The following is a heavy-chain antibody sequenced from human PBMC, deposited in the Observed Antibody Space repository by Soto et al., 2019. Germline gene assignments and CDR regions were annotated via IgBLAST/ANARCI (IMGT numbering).Heavy chain of an antibody. V-gene: IGHV5-51*01. D-gene: IGHD1-26*01. J-gene: IGHJ6*02. Sequence: PGESLKISCKGSGYTFTNYWIGWVRQMPGKGLEWMGIIYPGDSDTRYSPSFQGQVTISRDNSKNTLYLQMNSLRAEDTAVYYCAKSYSWPEWELLKWYYYYGMDVWGQGTTVTVSS. CDR1: GYTFTNYW. CDR3: AKSYSWPEWELLKWYYYYGMDV. CDR2: IYPGDSDT.